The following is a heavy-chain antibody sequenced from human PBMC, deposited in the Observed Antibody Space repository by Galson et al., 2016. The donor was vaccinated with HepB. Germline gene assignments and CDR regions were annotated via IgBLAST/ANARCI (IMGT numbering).Heavy chain of an antibody. CDR3: ARRAATYDSSGYYYGADGDY. Sequence: SETLSLTCAVYGGSFSGYYWSWIRQPPGKGLEWIGEIDHSGSTNYNPSLKSRVTISADTSKNQFSLKLSSVTAADTAVYYCARRAATYDSSGYYYGADGDYWGQGTLVTVSS. V-gene: IGHV4-34*01. D-gene: IGHD3-22*01. CDR2: IDHSGST. J-gene: IGHJ4*02. CDR1: GGSFSGYY.